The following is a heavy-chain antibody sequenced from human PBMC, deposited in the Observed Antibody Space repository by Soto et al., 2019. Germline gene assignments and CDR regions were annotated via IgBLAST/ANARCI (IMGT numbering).Heavy chain of an antibody. CDR2: INHSGST. J-gene: IGHJ6*03. CDR1: GGSFSGYY. CDR3: ARLRDIVVVPAAPKYYYYYMDV. D-gene: IGHD2-2*01. V-gene: IGHV4-34*01. Sequence: SETLSLTCAVYGGSFSGYYWSWIRQPPGKGLEWIGEINHSGSTNYNPSLKSRVTISVDTSKNQFSLKLSSVTAADTAVYYCARLRDIVVVPAAPKYYYYYMDVWGKGTTVTVSS.